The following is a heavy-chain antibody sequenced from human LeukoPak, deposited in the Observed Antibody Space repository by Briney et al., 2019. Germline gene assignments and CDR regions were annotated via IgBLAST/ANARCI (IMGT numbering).Heavy chain of an antibody. Sequence: GGSLRLSCAASGFTFSSYSMNWVRQAPGKGLEWVSSISSSSSYIYYADSVKGRFTISRDNAKNSLYLQMNSLRAEDTAVYYCARVGSHGYSYGYYGDWGQGTLVTVSS. CDR2: ISSSSSYI. CDR1: GFTFSSYS. V-gene: IGHV3-21*01. J-gene: IGHJ4*02. CDR3: ARVGSHGYSYGYYGD. D-gene: IGHD5-18*01.